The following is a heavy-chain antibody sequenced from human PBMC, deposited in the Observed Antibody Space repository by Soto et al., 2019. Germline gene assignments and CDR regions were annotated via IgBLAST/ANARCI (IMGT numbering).Heavy chain of an antibody. D-gene: IGHD3-22*01. J-gene: IGHJ4*02. CDR2: IYYSGST. V-gene: IGHV4-39*01. CDR3: ARLDDSSGYDY. Sequence: SETLSLTCTVSGGSISSSSYYWGWIRQPPGKGLEWIGSIYYSGSTYYNPSLKSRVTISVDTSKNQFSLKLSSVTAADTAVYYCARLDDSSGYDYWGQGTLVTVS. CDR1: GGSISSSSYY.